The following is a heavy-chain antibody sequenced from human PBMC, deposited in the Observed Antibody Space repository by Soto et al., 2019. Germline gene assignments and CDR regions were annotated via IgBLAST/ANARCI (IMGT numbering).Heavy chain of an antibody. Sequence: QITLKESGPTLVKPTQTLTLTCTFSGFSLTTGGLAVGWIRQPPGKALEWLALIYWNADKRYSPSLRNRLTITQDTSKNQVVLTMTNMDPVDTATYYCAHRVASASSGAYDYWGQGTLVTGSS. CDR2: IYWNADK. CDR3: AHRVASASSGAYDY. CDR1: GFSLTTGGLA. V-gene: IGHV2-5*01. J-gene: IGHJ4*02. D-gene: IGHD5-12*01.